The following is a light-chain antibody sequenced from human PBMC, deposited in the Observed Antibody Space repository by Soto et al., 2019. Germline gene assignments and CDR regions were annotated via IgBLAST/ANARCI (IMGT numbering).Light chain of an antibody. CDR1: SSDIGAYDY. V-gene: IGLV2-14*01. CDR2: EVN. CDR3: SATDDILGGPV. J-gene: IGLJ3*02. Sequence: QSALTQPASLSGSPGQSITISCTGTSSDIGAYDYVSWFQQHPGKAPKLMISEVNNRPSGVPDRFSASKSGTSASLAISGLRSEDEADYYCSATDDILGGPVFGGGTKLTVL.